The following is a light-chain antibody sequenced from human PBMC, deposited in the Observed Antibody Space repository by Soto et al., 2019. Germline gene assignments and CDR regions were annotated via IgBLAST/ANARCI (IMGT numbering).Light chain of an antibody. V-gene: IGKV3-20*01. CDR1: QSVSSSY. CDR2: GAS. Sequence: EIVLTQSPGTLSLSPGERATLSCRASQSVSSSYLAWYQQKPGQAPRLLIYGASSRATGIPVRFSGSGSGTDFTLTISRLEPEDFAVYYYQQYGSSPPYTFGQGNKLEIK. J-gene: IGKJ2*01. CDR3: QQYGSSPPYT.